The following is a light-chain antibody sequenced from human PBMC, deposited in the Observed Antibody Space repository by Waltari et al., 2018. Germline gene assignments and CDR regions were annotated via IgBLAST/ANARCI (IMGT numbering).Light chain of an antibody. Sequence: QSALTQPASVSGSPGQSITISCTGTSSDVGGYNYVSWYQQHPGKAPKLMIFDVSNRPSGVSNRFSGSKSGSTASLTISGLQAEDEADYYCSSYISSSTLEVFGGGTRLTVL. CDR2: DVS. J-gene: IGLJ3*02. V-gene: IGLV2-14*03. CDR3: SSYISSSTLEV. CDR1: SSDVGGYNY.